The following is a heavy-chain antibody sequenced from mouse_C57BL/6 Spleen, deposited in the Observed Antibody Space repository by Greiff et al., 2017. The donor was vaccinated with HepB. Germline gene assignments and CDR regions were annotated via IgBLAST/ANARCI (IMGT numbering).Heavy chain of an antibody. D-gene: IGHD2-5*01. CDR2: IRSKSNNYAT. CDR1: GFSFNTYA. CDR3: VRSYSSYFDY. Sequence: EVMLVESGGGLVQPKGSLKLSCAASGFSFNTYAMNWVRQAPGKGLEWVARIRSKSNNYATYYADSVKDRFTISRDDSESMLYLQMNNLKTEDTAMYYCVRSYSSYFDYWGQGTTLTVSS. V-gene: IGHV10-1*01. J-gene: IGHJ2*01.